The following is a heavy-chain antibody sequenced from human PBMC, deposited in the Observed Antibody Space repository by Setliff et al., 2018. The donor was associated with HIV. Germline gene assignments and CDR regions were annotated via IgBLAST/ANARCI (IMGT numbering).Heavy chain of an antibody. CDR1: GFTFSNYG. CDR3: AKEGAVTTTGAFLDH. D-gene: IGHD4-17*01. V-gene: IGHV3-23*01. CDR2: ISGSGGRT. Sequence: RLSCAASGFTFSNYGMSWVRQAPGKGLEWVSIISGSGGRTDYAESVKGRFRISRSNSRNTVSLLLTSLRVEDTAVYYCAKEGAVTTTGAFLDHWGQGTLVTVSS. J-gene: IGHJ4*02.